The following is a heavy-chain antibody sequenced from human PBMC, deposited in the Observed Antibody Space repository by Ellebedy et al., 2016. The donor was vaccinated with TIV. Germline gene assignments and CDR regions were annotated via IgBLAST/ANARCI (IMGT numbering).Heavy chain of an antibody. J-gene: IGHJ4*02. Sequence: GESLKISXSASGFIFSHYGMQWVRQAPGQGLEWVAVISHEGSVRLYADSVKGRLTISRDNSRYTLYLQMNNLRAEDSAVYYCAKERDEYRSTSFDYWGQGTLVTVSS. D-gene: IGHD6-6*01. V-gene: IGHV3-30*18. CDR1: GFIFSHYG. CDR3: AKERDEYRSTSFDY. CDR2: ISHEGSVR.